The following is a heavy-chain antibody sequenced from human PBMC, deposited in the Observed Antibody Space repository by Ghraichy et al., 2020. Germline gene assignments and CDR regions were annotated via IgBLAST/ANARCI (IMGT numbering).Heavy chain of an antibody. J-gene: IGHJ6*03. V-gene: IGHV4-61*02. CDR3: AREWEIVGQTGFYYYYMDV. Sequence: IGRISPFGSTNYKSSLKSRVTISVDMSKNQLFLRLTSVTAADTAVYYCAREWEIVGQTGFYYYYMDVWGNVTTVTATS. CDR2: ISPFGST. D-gene: IGHD1-26*01.